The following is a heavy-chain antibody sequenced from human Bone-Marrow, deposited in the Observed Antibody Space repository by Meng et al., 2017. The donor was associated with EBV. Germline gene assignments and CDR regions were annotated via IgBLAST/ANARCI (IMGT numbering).Heavy chain of an antibody. CDR1: GGSISSNNW. J-gene: IGHJ4*02. Sequence: QVEVEEAGQGRGKPSGTLSLPCAVSGGSISSNNWWSWVRQPPGKGLECIGEIYHSGSTNYNPSLKSRVTISVDKSKNQFSLKLSSVTAADTAVYYCAKGGGYYYDSSGFHYDYWGQGTLVTVSS. V-gene: IGHV4-4*02. D-gene: IGHD3-22*01. CDR2: IYHSGST. CDR3: AKGGGYYYDSSGFHYDY.